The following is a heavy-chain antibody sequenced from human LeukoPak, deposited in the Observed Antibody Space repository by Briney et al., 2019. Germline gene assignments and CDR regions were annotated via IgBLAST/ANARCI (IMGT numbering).Heavy chain of an antibody. V-gene: IGHV1-69*05. CDR1: GATFRTYS. Sequence: GASVKVSCKASGATFRTYSVTWVRQAPGQGLEWMGGIIPIFGTPNYAQKFQGRVKVTTDDATGTAYMELSSLMSEDTAIYYCARVDRYHFYLDVWGKGTPVTVSS. J-gene: IGHJ6*03. CDR2: IIPIFGTP. CDR3: ARVDRYHFYLDV.